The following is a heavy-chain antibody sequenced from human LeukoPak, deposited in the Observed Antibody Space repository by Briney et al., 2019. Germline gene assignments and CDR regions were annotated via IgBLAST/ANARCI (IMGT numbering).Heavy chain of an antibody. CDR1: GGSISSGDYY. CDR3: ARGKYYYDSNSSYRYFDP. J-gene: IGHJ5*02. Sequence: SSQTLSLTCTVSGGSISSGDYYWSWIRQPPGKGLEWIGRIYTTGNTNYNPSLKSRVTMSIDTSKKQFSLKLSSVTAADTAVYYCARGKYYYDSNSSYRYFDPWGQGTLATVSS. D-gene: IGHD3-22*01. CDR2: IYTTGNT. V-gene: IGHV4-61*02.